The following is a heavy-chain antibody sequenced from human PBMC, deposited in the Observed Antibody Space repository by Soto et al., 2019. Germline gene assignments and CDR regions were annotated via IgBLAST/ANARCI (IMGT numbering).Heavy chain of an antibody. J-gene: IGHJ3*02. CDR2: IYYSGST. D-gene: IGHD1-26*01. V-gene: IGHV4-30-4*01. CDR1: GGSISSGDYY. CDR3: ARDLAPRGAFDI. Sequence: PSETLSLTCTVSGGSISSGDYYWSWIRQPPGKGLEWIGYIYYSGSTNYNPSLKSRVTISVDKSKNQFSLKLSSVTAADKAVYYCARDLAPRGAFDIWGQGTMVTVSS.